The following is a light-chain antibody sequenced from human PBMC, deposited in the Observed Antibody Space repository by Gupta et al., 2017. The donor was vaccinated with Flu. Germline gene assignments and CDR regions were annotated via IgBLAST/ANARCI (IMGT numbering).Light chain of an antibody. Sequence: SVLTQPPSASGTPGHVDTISCSGSSSNIGTNTVNWYQQLPGEAPKLVIYNNKQRPSGVPDRFSGSKSGKSASLAITGVKSGDEADYYCQVWDTRIRAVVFGGGTKLTVL. CDR2: NNK. CDR1: SSNIGTNT. J-gene: IGLJ2*01. CDR3: QVWDTRIRAVV. V-gene: IGLV1-44*01.